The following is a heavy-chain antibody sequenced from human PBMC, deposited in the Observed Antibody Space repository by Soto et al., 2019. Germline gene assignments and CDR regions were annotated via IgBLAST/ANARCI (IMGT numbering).Heavy chain of an antibody. D-gene: IGHD3-9*01. Sequence: TSETLSLTCTVSGGSISSSSYYWGWIRQPPGKGLEWIGYIAYSGDTYYNPSLRSRVTISADTSENKFSLTLKSVTAADTAVYFCARDFERSAIGPWGQGTSVTVSS. CDR3: ARDFERSAIGP. CDR2: IAYSGDT. CDR1: GGSISSSSYY. V-gene: IGHV4-61*05. J-gene: IGHJ5*02.